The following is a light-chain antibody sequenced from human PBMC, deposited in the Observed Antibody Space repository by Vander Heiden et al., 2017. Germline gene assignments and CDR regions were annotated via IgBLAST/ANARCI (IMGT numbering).Light chain of an antibody. Sequence: EISLTQPPVTLSLSPEERATLSCRASQSVNAFLDWYQQKPVQGPRLLTSETSIRATGTPARFSGTGCRTDSTLTISSPQAEDFAVYYCQRRRASPWLTFGGGTKVEIK. CDR1: QSVNAF. J-gene: IGKJ4*01. CDR2: ETS. CDR3: QRRRASPWLT. V-gene: IGKV3-11*01.